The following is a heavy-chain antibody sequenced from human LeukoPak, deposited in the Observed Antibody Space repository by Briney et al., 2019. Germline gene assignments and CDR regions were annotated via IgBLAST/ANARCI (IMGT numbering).Heavy chain of an antibody. CDR2: IYYSGST. D-gene: IGHD3-3*01. V-gene: IGHV4-30-4*08. J-gene: IGHJ3*02. CDR3: ARDPSLTIFGVVTPDAFDI. CDR1: GGSISSGDYY. Sequence: SETLSLTCTVSGGSISSGDYYCSWIRQPPGKGLEWIGYIYYSGSTYYNPSLKSRVTISVDTSKNQFSLKLSSVTAADTAVYYCARDPSLTIFGVVTPDAFDIWGQGTMVTVSS.